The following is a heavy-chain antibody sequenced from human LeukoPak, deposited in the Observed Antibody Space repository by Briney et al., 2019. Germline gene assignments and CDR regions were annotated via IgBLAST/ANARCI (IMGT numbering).Heavy chain of an antibody. CDR1: GFTFSSYA. Sequence: GGSLRLSCAASGFTFSSYAMHWVRQAPGKGLEWVAVISYDGSNKYYADSVKGRFTISRDNSKNTLYLQMNSLRAEDTAVYYCAQPSSLYYYGSGSYSGYFQHWGQGTLVTVSS. J-gene: IGHJ1*01. V-gene: IGHV3-30*04. CDR3: AQPSSLYYYGSGSYSGYFQH. CDR2: ISYDGSNK. D-gene: IGHD3-10*01.